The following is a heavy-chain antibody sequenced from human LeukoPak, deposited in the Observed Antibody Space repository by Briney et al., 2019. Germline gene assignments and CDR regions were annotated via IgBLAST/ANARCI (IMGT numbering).Heavy chain of an antibody. V-gene: IGHV1-69*05. D-gene: IGHD3-3*01. J-gene: IGHJ5*02. CDR3: ARDGEITIFGVVTPNWFDP. CDR2: IIPIFGTA. Sequence: SXKVSCKASGGTFISYAISWVRQAPGQGREWMGGIIPIFGTANYAQKFQGRVTITTDESTSTAYMELSSLRSEDTAVYYCARDGEITIFGVVTPNWFDPWGQGTLVTVSS. CDR1: GGTFISYA.